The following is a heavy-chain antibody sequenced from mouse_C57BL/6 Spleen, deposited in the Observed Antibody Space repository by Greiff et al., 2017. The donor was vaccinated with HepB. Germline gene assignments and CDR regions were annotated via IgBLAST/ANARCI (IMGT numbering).Heavy chain of an antibody. CDR3: AGTPYYGSSFFDY. J-gene: IGHJ2*01. D-gene: IGHD1-1*01. CDR2: IYPGDGDT. CDR1: GYAFSSSW. V-gene: IGHV1-82*01. Sequence: QAQPQQSGPELVKPGASVKISRKASGYAFSSSWMNWVKQRPGKGLEWIGRIYPGDGDTNYNGKFKGKATLTADKSTSTAYMQLSSPTSEDSAVYFCAGTPYYGSSFFDYWGQGTTLTVSS.